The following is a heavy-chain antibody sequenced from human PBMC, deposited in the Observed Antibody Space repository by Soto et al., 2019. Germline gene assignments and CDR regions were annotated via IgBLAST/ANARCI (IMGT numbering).Heavy chain of an antibody. CDR2: IYWDDDK. J-gene: IGHJ4*02. V-gene: IGHV2-5*02. CDR1: GFSLSTSGVG. D-gene: IGHD5-18*01. CDR3: AHLPWKQLWPRAPVVY. Sequence: SGPTLVNPTQTLTLTCTFSGFSLSTSGVGVGWIRQPPGKALECLGIIYWDDDKRYSPSLKSRVTITKDTFKNQLVLTMTNMDPVDTATYYCAHLPWKQLWPRAPVVYWGQGTPVTVSS.